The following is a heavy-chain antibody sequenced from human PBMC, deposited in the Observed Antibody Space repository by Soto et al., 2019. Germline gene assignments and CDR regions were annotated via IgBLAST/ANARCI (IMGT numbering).Heavy chain of an antibody. D-gene: IGHD3-22*01. J-gene: IGHJ4*02. CDR2: IIPILGIA. CDR1: GGTFSTYT. V-gene: IGHV1-69*02. Sequence: QVQLVQSGAEVKKPGSSVKVSCKASGGTFSTYTISWVRQAPGQGIEWMGRIIPILGIANYAEKFQGRVTIPADKSTSTAHMELRSLRSEDTAVCYCASRYDSSDYWGQGTLVTVSS. CDR3: ASRYDSSDY.